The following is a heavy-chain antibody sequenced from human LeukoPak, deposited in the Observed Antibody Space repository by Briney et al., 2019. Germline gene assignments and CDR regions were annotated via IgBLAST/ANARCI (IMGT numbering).Heavy chain of an antibody. CDR1: GYTFTSYD. J-gene: IGHJ6*02. Sequence: GASVKVSCKASGYTFTSYDINWVRQATGQGLEWMGWMNPNSGNTGYAQKFQGRVTMTRNSAISTAYMELRSLRSEDTAVYYCARGFTIFGVVTLLYYYYGMDVWGQGTTVTVSS. CDR3: ARGFTIFGVVTLLYYYYGMDV. V-gene: IGHV1-8*01. D-gene: IGHD3-3*01. CDR2: MNPNSGNT.